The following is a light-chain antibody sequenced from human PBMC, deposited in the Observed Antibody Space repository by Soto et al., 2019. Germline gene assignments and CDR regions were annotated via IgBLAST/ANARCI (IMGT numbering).Light chain of an antibody. CDR2: ENN. J-gene: IGLJ2*01. V-gene: IGLV6-57*04. CDR1: SGNIANNY. Sequence: NFMLTQPHSVSESPGKTLSISCTRSSGNIANNYVQWYQQRPGSAPTTVIYENNQRLSGVPDRFSGSTDGSSNSASLTISGLQTEDEADYYCQSYDSDFVVFGGGTQLTVL. CDR3: QSYDSDFVV.